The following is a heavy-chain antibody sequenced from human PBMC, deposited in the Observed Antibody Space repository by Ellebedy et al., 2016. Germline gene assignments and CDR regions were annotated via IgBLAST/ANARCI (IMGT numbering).Heavy chain of an antibody. D-gene: IGHD5-18*01. CDR3: TTVYRYNYDSV. Sequence: GESLKISCAASGFPFSNAWRNWVRQAPGKGRGWVGRIKSKTDGGAADYAAPVKGRFTISRDDSKNTLYLQMNSLKTEDTAVYFCTTVYRYNYDSVWGQGTLVTVSS. CDR1: GFPFSNAW. CDR2: IKSKTDGGAA. J-gene: IGHJ4*02. V-gene: IGHV3-15*01.